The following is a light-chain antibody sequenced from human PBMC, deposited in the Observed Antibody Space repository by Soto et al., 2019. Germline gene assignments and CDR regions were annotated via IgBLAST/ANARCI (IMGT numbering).Light chain of an antibody. Sequence: EIVLTQSPGTLSLSPGERATLSCRASQSVSSSYFAWYQQKPGQAPRLLIYGASSRATGIPDRFSGSGSGTDFTLTISRLEPEDFAVYYCQQYGSSPRGITFGPGTKVDIK. J-gene: IGKJ3*01. V-gene: IGKV3-20*01. CDR3: QQYGSSPRGIT. CDR1: QSVSSSY. CDR2: GAS.